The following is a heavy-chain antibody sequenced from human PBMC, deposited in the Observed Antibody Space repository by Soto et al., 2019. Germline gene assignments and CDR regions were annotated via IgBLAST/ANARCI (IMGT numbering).Heavy chain of an antibody. V-gene: IGHV3-30*03. Sequence: GGSLRLSCAASGFTFSSYGMHWVRQAPGKGLEWVAVISYDGSNKYYADSVKGRFTISRDNSKNTLYLQMNSLRAEDTAVYYCALNSGSYSDYFDYWGQGTLVTVSS. D-gene: IGHD1-26*01. CDR1: GFTFSSYG. CDR3: ALNSGSYSDYFDY. CDR2: ISYDGSNK. J-gene: IGHJ4*02.